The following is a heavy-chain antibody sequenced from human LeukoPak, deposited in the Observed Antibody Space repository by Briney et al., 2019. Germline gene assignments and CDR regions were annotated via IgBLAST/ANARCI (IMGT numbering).Heavy chain of an antibody. D-gene: IGHD6-6*01. CDR3: ARGASIAARLEWDWFDP. CDR1: GGSFSGYY. J-gene: IGHJ5*02. CDR2: INHSGST. V-gene: IGHV4-34*01. Sequence: PETLSLTCAVYGGSFSGYYWSWIRQPPGKGLEWIGEINHSGSTNYNPSLKSRVTISVDTSKNQFSLKLSSVTAADTAVYYCARGASIAARLEWDWFDPWGQGTLVTVSS.